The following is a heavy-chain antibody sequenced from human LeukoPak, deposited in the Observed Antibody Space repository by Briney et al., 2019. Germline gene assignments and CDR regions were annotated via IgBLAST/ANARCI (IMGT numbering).Heavy chain of an antibody. J-gene: IGHJ4*02. CDR3: ARAARYSGYSDY. V-gene: IGHV4-59*01. D-gene: IGHD1-26*01. CDR2: IYYSGST. CDR1: GGSISSYY. Sequence: SETLSLTCTVSGGSISSYYWSWIRQPPGKGLEWIGYIYYSGSTNYNPSLKSRVTISVDTSKNQFSLKLSSVTAADTAVYYWARAARYSGYSDYWGQGTLVTVSS.